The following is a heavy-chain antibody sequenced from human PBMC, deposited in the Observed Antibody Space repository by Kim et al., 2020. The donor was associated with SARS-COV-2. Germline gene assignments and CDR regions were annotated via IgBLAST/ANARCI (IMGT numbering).Heavy chain of an antibody. Sequence: SQTLSLTWAISGDSVSSNSAAWNWIRQSPSRGLEWLGRTYYRSKWYHYYAVSVKSRITINPDTSKNQFSLQLNSVTPEDTAVYYCARSIAAAGTIDSWGQGTLVTVSS. CDR1: GDSVSSNSAA. J-gene: IGHJ4*02. CDR3: ARSIAAAGTIDS. CDR2: TYYRSKWYH. V-gene: IGHV6-1*01. D-gene: IGHD6-13*01.